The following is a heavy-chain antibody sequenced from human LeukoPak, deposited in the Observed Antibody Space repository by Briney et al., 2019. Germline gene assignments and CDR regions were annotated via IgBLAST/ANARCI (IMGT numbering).Heavy chain of an antibody. CDR3: VRLGRDGYTYGAAY. D-gene: IGHD5-24*01. V-gene: IGHV3-20*04. CDR2: INWNGGST. J-gene: IGHJ1*01. CDR1: GYTFDDYG. Sequence: PGGSLRLSCAGSGYTFDDYGMRWVRQAPGKGLEWVAGINWNGGSTVYAASVKGRCTISRDNAKNALYLEMNSLRAEDTAFYYCVRLGRDGYTYGAAYWGQGTLVTVSS.